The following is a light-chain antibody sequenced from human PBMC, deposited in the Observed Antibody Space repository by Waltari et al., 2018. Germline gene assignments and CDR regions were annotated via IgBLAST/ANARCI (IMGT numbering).Light chain of an antibody. J-gene: IGLJ2*01. V-gene: IGLV2-18*02. Sequence: QSALTPPPSVSGSPGQSVTISCTGTSSDVGSYNRVSWYQQPPGTAPKLIIYEVSDRPSGVPDRISGSKSGNTASLTISGLQTEDEADYYCSSYTSSNFVVFGGGTKLTVL. CDR1: SSDVGSYNR. CDR3: SSYTSSNFVV. CDR2: EVS.